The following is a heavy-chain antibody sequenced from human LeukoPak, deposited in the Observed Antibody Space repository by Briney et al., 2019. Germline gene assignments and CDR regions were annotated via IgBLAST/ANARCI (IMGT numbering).Heavy chain of an antibody. Sequence: PSETLSLTCTVSGYSISSGYYWGWIRQPPGKGLEWIGSIYHSGSTYYNPSLKSRVTISVDTSKNQFSLKLSSVTAADTAVYYCAREGGYGSGTGLGYWGQGTLVTVSS. CDR2: IYHSGST. CDR1: GYSISSGYY. D-gene: IGHD3-10*01. J-gene: IGHJ4*02. V-gene: IGHV4-38-2*02. CDR3: AREGGYGSGTGLGY.